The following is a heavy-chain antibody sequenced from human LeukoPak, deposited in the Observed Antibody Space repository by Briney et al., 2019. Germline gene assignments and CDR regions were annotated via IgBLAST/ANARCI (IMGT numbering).Heavy chain of an antibody. Sequence: RTGGSLRLSCTTFGFTFGDYAMSWIRQAPGKGLEWVSGINWNGGSTGYADSVKGRFTISRDNAKNSLYLQMNSLRAEDTAVYYCATELGYCSGGSCPWGQGTLVAVSS. CDR1: GFTFGDYA. J-gene: IGHJ5*02. D-gene: IGHD2-15*01. CDR3: ATELGYCSGGSCP. V-gene: IGHV3-20*04. CDR2: INWNGGST.